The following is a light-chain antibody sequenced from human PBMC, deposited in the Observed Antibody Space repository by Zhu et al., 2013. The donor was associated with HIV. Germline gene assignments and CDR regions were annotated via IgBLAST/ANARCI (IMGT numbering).Light chain of an antibody. CDR3: LQSNSYPRT. J-gene: IGKJ2*02. V-gene: IGKV1-17*01. CDR2: LAS. CDR1: QGIANH. Sequence: DIQMTQSPSSLSASVGDRVTITCRASQGIANHLGWYQQKPGKAPKRLIYLASTLRSGVPSRFSGSGSGTDFTLTISSLQPEDFATYYCLQSNSYPRTFGQGTRLEIK.